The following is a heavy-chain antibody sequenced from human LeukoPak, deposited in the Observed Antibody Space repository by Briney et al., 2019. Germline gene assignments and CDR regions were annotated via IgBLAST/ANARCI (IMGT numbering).Heavy chain of an antibody. V-gene: IGHV4-4*02. J-gene: IGHJ4*02. CDR1: IGSDSSNNW. CDR2: IFHSGST. Sequence: PSGTQTLTCAVSIGSDSSNNWWSWVRPPPGKGLEWIGEIFHSGSTNYNPSLKSRVTISLDKSKNQFSLKLNSVTAADTAVYYCARTPLVAAGTFDYWGQGTLVTVSS. CDR3: ARTPLVAAGTFDY. D-gene: IGHD1-26*01.